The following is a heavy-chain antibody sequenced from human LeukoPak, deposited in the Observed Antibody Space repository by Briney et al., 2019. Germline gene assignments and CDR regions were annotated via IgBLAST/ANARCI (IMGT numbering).Heavy chain of an antibody. CDR2: INPSGGST. V-gene: IGHV1-46*01. J-gene: IGHJ4*02. CDR3: ARTNLYGALDY. CDR1: GYTFTSYY. Sequence: GASVKVSCTASGYTFTSYYMHWVRQAPGQGLEWMGIINPSGGSTSYAQKFQGRVTMTRNTSISTAYMELSSLRSEDTAVYYCARTNLYGALDYWGQGTLVTVSS. D-gene: IGHD4-17*01.